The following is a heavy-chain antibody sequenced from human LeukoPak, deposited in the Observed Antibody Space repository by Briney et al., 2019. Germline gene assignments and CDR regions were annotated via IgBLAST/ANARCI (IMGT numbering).Heavy chain of an antibody. CDR2: IYPGDSDT. CDR3: ATYSDTFYFDC. J-gene: IGHJ4*02. V-gene: IGHV5-51*01. D-gene: IGHD3-16*01. CDR1: GYNFTSYW. Sequence: GESLNISCKGSGYNFTSYWIAWVRQMPGRGLEWMGIIYPGDSDTRYSPSFQGQVIISADKSISTAYLQWSGLKASDTAIYYCATYSDTFYFDCWGQGTLVTVSS.